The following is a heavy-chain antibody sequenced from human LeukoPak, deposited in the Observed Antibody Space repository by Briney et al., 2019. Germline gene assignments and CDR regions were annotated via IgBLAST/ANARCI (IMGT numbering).Heavy chain of an antibody. D-gene: IGHD6-6*01. CDR2: IYYSGST. V-gene: IGHV4-39*01. Sequence: SETLSLTCTVSGGSISSSSYYWGWIRQPPGKGLEWIGSIYYSGSTYYNPSLKSRVTISVDTSKNQFSLKLSSVTAADTAVYYCASRTYSSSLIHWGQGTLVTVSS. CDR3: ASRTYSSSLIH. CDR1: GGSISSSSYY. J-gene: IGHJ4*02.